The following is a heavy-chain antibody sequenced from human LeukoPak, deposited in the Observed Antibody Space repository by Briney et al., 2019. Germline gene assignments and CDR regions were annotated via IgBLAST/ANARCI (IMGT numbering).Heavy chain of an antibody. CDR2: ISGSGGNT. CDR3: AKAGFLNYYDTGGYFAFDT. D-gene: IGHD3-22*01. CDR1: GFTFSSYA. V-gene: IGHV3-23*01. Sequence: GSLRLSCAASGFTFSSYAMSWVRQAPGKGLEWVSAISGSGGNTYYADSVKGRFTISRDNAKNSLYLQMNSLRAEDTALYYCAKAGFLNYYDTGGYFAFDTWGQGTMVTVSS. J-gene: IGHJ3*02.